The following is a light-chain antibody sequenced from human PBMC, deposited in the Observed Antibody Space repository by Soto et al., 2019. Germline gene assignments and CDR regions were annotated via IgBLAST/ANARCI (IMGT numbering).Light chain of an antibody. V-gene: IGKV1-5*01. CDR3: QQYNTYWT. CDR1: QSISSW. Sequence: DIPMTQSPSTLSASVGDRVTITCRASQSISSWLAWYQQKPGKAPKLLIYDVSSLESGVPSRFSGSGSGTEFTLTISSLQPDDFATYYCQQYNTYWTFGQGTTVEIK. CDR2: DVS. J-gene: IGKJ1*01.